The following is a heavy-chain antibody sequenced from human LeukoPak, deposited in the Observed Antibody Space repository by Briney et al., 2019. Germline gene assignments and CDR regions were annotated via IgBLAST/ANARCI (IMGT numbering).Heavy chain of an antibody. CDR3: ARGAITMIVVVTEVDY. CDR1: GFTFSSYE. Sequence: GGSLRLSCAASGFTFSSYEMNWVRQAPGKGLEWVSYISSSGSTIYYADSVKGRFTISRDNAKNSLYLQMNSLRAEDTAVYYCARGAITMIVVVTEVDYWGQGTLVTVSS. CDR2: ISSSGSTI. D-gene: IGHD3-22*01. J-gene: IGHJ4*02. V-gene: IGHV3-48*03.